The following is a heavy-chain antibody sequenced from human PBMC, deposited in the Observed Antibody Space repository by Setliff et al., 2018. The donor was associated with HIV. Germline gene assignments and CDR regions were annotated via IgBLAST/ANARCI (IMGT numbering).Heavy chain of an antibody. J-gene: IGHJ3*01. CDR3: AKDLSVRGSGLKGVLDV. V-gene: IGHV3-53*01. D-gene: IGHD2-15*01. CDR1: DFTLSTAD. Sequence: ASDFTLSTADVNWVRQAPGKGLEWISGITGGFAYFANSVRGRFSLSKDDSKDTLYLQMTSLKVDDTAICYCAKDLSVRGSGLKGVLDVWGRGTMVTVSS. CDR2: ITGGFA.